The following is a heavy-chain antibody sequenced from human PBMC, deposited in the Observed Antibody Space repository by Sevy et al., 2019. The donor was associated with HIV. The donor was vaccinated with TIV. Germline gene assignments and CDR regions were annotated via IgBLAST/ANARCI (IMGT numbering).Heavy chain of an antibody. Sequence: GGSLRLSCAASGFTFSSYGMQWVRQAPGKGLEWVSFIRYDGGNKDYADSVKGRFTISRDNSKNMLYLQMNSLRAEDTAVYYCAKGSSCIDNWGQGTLVTVSS. J-gene: IGHJ4*02. CDR1: GFTFSSYG. D-gene: IGHD6-6*01. CDR2: IRYDGGNK. CDR3: AKGSSCIDN. V-gene: IGHV3-30*02.